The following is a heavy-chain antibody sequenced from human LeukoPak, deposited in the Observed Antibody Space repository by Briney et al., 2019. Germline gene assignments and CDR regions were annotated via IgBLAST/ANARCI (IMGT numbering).Heavy chain of an antibody. CDR1: GFTFSDYY. V-gene: IGHV3-11*01. CDR3: ARGYSGTYVTY. J-gene: IGHJ4*02. Sequence: GGSLRLSCAASGFTFSDYYMSWIRQAPGKGLEWVSSISSSGSTTYDADSMKGRFTISRDNTKNSLYLQMNSLRAEDTAVYYCARGYSGTYVTYWGQGTPVTVSS. D-gene: IGHD1-26*01. CDR2: ISSSGSTT.